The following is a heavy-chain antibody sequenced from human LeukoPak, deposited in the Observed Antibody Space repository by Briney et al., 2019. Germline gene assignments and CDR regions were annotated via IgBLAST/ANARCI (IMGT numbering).Heavy chain of an antibody. J-gene: IGHJ4*02. CDR2: VYHSGST. Sequence: PSETLSLTCTVSGGSISSYYWSWIRQAPGKGLEFIGNVYHSGSTNYNPSLKSRVTISADTSKNQFSLRLSSLTAADTAVYYCARNRRPPFDFDYWGQGTLVTVSS. CDR3: ARNRRPPFDFDY. D-gene: IGHD1-14*01. CDR1: GGSISSYY. V-gene: IGHV4-59*08.